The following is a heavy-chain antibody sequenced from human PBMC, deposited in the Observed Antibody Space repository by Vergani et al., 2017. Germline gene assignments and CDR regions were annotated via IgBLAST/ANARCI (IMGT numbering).Heavy chain of an antibody. D-gene: IGHD6-13*01. CDR1: GYTFTSYG. V-gene: IGHV1-18*01. CDR2: ISAYNGNT. CDR3: ARDQGVIAAAAPLASLYYYYYYYMDV. J-gene: IGHJ6*03. Sequence: QVQLVQSGAEVKKPGASVKVSCKASGYTFTSYGISWVRQAPGQGLEWMGWISAYNGNTNYAQKLQGRVTMTTDTSTSTAYMELRSLRSDDTAVYYCARDQGVIAAAAPLASLYYYYYYYMDVWGKGTTVTVSS.